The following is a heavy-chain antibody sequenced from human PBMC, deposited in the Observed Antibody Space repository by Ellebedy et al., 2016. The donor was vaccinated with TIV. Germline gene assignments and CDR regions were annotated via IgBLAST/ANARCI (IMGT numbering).Heavy chain of an antibody. D-gene: IGHD2-2*01. CDR1: GYTFTGYY. CDR2: INPSGGST. CDR3: ASSRGYCSSTSCHIPIDY. J-gene: IGHJ4*02. V-gene: IGHV1-46*01. Sequence: AASVKVSCKASGYTFTGYYMHWVRQAPGQGLEWMGIINPSGGSTSYAQKFQGRVTMTEDTSTDTAYMELSSLRSEDTAVYYCASSRGYCSSTSCHIPIDYWGQGTLVTVSS.